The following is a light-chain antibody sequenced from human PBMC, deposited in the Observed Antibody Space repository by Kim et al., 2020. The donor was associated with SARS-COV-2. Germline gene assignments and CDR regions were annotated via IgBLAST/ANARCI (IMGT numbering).Light chain of an antibody. Sequence: LSASVGDRVTITCRTSQSIRNWLAWYQQKPGKAPKLLIYKASNLESGVPSRFSGSGSGTEFTLTISSLQPDDFATYYCQQYSSYSFGQGTKVDIK. CDR2: KAS. V-gene: IGKV1-5*03. J-gene: IGKJ1*01. CDR1: QSIRNW. CDR3: QQYSSYS.